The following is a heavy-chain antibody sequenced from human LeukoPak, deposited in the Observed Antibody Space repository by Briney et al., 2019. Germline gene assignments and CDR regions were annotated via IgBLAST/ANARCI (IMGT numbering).Heavy chain of an antibody. CDR3: SRDRSDNTTWYVGSH. J-gene: IGHJ4*02. Sequence: GGSLRLSCAASGFTFSSSAMAWVRHAPGKGLEWVSTISYSGSGTYYADSVKGRFTISRDNSRNTLYLQMNSLRVEDTAVYYCSRDRSDNTTWYVGSHWGQGILVTVSS. CDR1: GFTFSSSA. D-gene: IGHD6-13*01. V-gene: IGHV3-23*01. CDR2: ISYSGSGT.